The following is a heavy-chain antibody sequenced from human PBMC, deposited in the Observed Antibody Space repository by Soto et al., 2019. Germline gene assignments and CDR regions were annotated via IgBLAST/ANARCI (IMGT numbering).Heavy chain of an antibody. Sequence: SETLSLTCTVSGGSISSGDYYWSWIRQPPGKGLEWIGYIYYSGSTNYNPSLKSRVTISVDTSKNQFSLKLSSVTAADTAVYYCARDRRYGRYDYWGQGTLVTVSS. V-gene: IGHV4-61*08. D-gene: IGHD5-12*01. CDR3: ARDRRYGRYDY. CDR1: GGSISSGDYY. CDR2: IYYSGST. J-gene: IGHJ4*02.